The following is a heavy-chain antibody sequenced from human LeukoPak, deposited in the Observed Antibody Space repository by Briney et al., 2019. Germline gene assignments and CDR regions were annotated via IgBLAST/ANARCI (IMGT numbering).Heavy chain of an antibody. D-gene: IGHD2-8*01. V-gene: IGHV4-38-2*02. Sequence: SETLSLTCTVSGYSLSSGYYWGWIRQPPGKGLEWIGSIYHSGSTYYNPSLKSRVTISVDTSKNQFSLKLSSVTAADTAVYYCARDPEMVGMASDYWGQGTLVSVSS. J-gene: IGHJ4*02. CDR2: IYHSGST. CDR1: GYSLSSGYY. CDR3: ARDPEMVGMASDY.